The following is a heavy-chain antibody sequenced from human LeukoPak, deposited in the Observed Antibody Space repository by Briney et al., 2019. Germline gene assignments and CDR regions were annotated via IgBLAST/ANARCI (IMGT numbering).Heavy chain of an antibody. CDR1: GGSIRSSYYY. D-gene: IGHD3-22*01. V-gene: IGHV4-39*01. Sequence: SETLSLTCTVSGGSIRSSYYYWGWIRQPPGKGLEWIGSIYDSGSTYYNPSLKSRVTISVDTSKNQFSLKLNSVTAADTAVYYCARHAFYYDSSGNHNCFDYWGQGTLVTVSS. CDR3: ARHAFYYDSSGNHNCFDY. CDR2: IYDSGST. J-gene: IGHJ4*02.